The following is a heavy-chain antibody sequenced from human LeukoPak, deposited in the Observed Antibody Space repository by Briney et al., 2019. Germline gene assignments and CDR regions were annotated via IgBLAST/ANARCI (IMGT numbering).Heavy chain of an antibody. CDR3: ARDSGSSGYSTFDY. J-gene: IGHJ4*02. CDR1: GFTVSSNY. CDR2: IYSGGST. V-gene: IGHV3-53*01. Sequence: QTGGSLRLSCAASGFTVSSNYMSWVRQAPGKGLEWVSVIYSGGSTYYADSVKGRFTISRDNSKNTLYLQMNSLRAEDTAVYYCARDSGSSGYSTFDYWGQGTLVTVSS. D-gene: IGHD3-22*01.